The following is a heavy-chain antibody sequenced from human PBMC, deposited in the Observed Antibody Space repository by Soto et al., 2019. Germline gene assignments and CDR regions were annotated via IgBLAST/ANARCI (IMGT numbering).Heavy chain of an antibody. Sequence: LSLTCTVSGGSISSYYWSWIRQPPGKGLEWIGYIYYSGSTNYNPSLKSRVTISVDTSKNQFSLKLSSVTAADTAVYYCARDYYDSSGYYLPSYYYYYGMDVWGQGTTVTVSS. J-gene: IGHJ6*02. CDR3: ARDYYDSSGYYLPSYYYYYGMDV. CDR1: GGSISSYY. CDR2: IYYSGST. D-gene: IGHD3-22*01. V-gene: IGHV4-59*01.